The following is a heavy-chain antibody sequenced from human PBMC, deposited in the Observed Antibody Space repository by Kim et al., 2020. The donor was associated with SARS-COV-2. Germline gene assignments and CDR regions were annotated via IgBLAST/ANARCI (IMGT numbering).Heavy chain of an antibody. CDR3: ARSTIGDGYNYPFDY. V-gene: IGHV4-59*01. Sequence: PATKTGMTISVDTSKNTFALQLSSVTAADTAVYYCARSTIGDGYNYPFDYWGQGTLVTVSS. J-gene: IGHJ4*02. D-gene: IGHD5-12*01.